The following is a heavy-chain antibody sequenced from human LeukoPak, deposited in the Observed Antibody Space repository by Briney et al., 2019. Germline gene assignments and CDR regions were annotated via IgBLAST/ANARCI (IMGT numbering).Heavy chain of an antibody. Sequence: PSETLSLTCIVSGGSISSYYWSWIRQPPGKGLEWIGYIYYSGSTNYNPSLKSRVTISVDTSKNQFSLKLSSVTAADTAVYYCARDSCGGDCGIDYWGQGTLVTVSS. D-gene: IGHD2-21*02. V-gene: IGHV4-59*01. J-gene: IGHJ4*02. CDR1: GGSISSYY. CDR2: IYYSGST. CDR3: ARDSCGGDCGIDY.